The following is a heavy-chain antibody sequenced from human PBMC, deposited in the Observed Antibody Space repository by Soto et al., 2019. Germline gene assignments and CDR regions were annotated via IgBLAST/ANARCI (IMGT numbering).Heavy chain of an antibody. CDR1: GYTFTNYG. CDR3: ARGHHYDSRGYYPGDY. D-gene: IGHD3-22*01. Sequence: QVQLVQSGAEVKKPGASVKVSCQASGYTFTNYGLSWLRQAPGQGLEWMGWIGAYNGYTKFAQKFQGRVTMTTDTSTSTASMELRSLRSDDTAVYYSARGHHYDSRGYYPGDYWSQVTLCTVAS. CDR2: IGAYNGYT. V-gene: IGHV1-18*01. J-gene: IGHJ4*02.